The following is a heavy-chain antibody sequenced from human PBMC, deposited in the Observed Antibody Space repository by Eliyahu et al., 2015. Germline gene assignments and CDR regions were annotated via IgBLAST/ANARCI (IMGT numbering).Heavy chain of an antibody. J-gene: IGHJ3*02. D-gene: IGHD3-9*01. Sequence: EVQLLESGGGLVQPGGSLRLSCAASGFXFSSYAMSWVRQAPGKGLEWVSAISGSGGSTYYADSVKGRFTISRDNSKNTLYLQMNSLRAEDTAVYYCANLFDMGYAFDIWGQGTMVTVSS. CDR1: GFXFSSYA. CDR2: ISGSGGST. V-gene: IGHV3-23*01. CDR3: ANLFDMGYAFDI.